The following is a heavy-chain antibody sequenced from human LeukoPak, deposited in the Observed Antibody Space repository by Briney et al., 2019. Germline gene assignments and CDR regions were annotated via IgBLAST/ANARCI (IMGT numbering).Heavy chain of an antibody. V-gene: IGHV3-74*01. Sequence: GGSLRLSCAASGFTFSTHWMHWVRHVPGKGLVWVSRINNVGSSTTYADSVKGRFTISRDNAKNTLYLQMNSLRVEDTAVYYCARGLYYGMDVWGQGTTVTVSS. CDR3: ARGLYYGMDV. CDR2: INNVGSST. CDR1: GFTFSTHW. J-gene: IGHJ6*02.